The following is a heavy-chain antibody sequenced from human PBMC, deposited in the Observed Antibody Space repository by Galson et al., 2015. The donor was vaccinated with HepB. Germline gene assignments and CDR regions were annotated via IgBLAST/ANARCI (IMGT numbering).Heavy chain of an antibody. CDR1: GFTFSSYG. CDR3: LIVVVVAAYPDYGDY. CDR2: ISYDGSNK. D-gene: IGHD2-15*01. V-gene: IGHV3-30*03. J-gene: IGHJ4*02. Sequence: SLRLSCAASGFTFSSYGMHWVRQAPGKGLEWVAVISYDGSNKYYADSVKGRFTISRDNSKNTLYLQMNSLRAEDTAVYYCLIVVVVAAYPDYGDYWGQGTLVTVSS.